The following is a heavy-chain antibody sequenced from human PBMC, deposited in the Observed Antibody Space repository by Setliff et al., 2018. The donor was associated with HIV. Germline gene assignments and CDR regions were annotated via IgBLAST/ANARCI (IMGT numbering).Heavy chain of an antibody. CDR2: ISYSGSD. Sequence: KPSETLSLTCAVYGGSFSGYYWSWIRQPPGRGLEWLGTISYSGSDYYNPSLMGRGTISLEMSRNEFSLNLTSVTATDTAVYFCARSNNLISFGGVVGYWGRGMLVTVSS. D-gene: IGHD3-16*02. CDR3: ARSNNLISFGGVVGY. V-gene: IGHV4-34*01. CDR1: GGSFSGYY. J-gene: IGHJ4*02.